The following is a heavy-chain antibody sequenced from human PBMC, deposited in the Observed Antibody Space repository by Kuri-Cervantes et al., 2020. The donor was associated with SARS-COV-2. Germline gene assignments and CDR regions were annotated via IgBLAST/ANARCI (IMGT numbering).Heavy chain of an antibody. V-gene: IGHV3-30*02. CDR3: AKEGFISALGGWFDP. J-gene: IGHJ5*02. CDR1: GFTFSSYW. D-gene: IGHD1-26*01. Sequence: GESLKISCAASGFTFSSYWMSWVRQAPGKGLEWVAFIRYDGSNKYYADSVKGRFTISRDNSKNTLYLQMNSLRAEDTAVYYCAKEGFISALGGWFDPWGQGTLVTVSS. CDR2: IRYDGSNK.